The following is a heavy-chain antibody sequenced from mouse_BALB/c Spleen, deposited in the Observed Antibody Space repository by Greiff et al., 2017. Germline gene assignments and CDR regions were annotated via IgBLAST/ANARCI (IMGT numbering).Heavy chain of an antibody. CDR1: GFSLTGYG. Sequence: QVQLKESGPGLVAPSQSLSITCTVSGFSLTGYGVNWVRQPPGKGLEWLGMIWGDGSTDYNSALKSRLSISKDNSKSQVFLKMNSLQTDDTARYYCARDLDYDYDGYAMDYWGQGTSVTVSS. D-gene: IGHD2-4*01. CDR3: ARDLDYDYDGYAMDY. V-gene: IGHV2-6-7*01. CDR2: IWGDGST. J-gene: IGHJ4*01.